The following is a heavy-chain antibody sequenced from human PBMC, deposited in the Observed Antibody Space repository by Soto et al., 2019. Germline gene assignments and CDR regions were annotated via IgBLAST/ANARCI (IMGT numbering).Heavy chain of an antibody. CDR2: IYYSVST. Sequence: QVQLQEPGPGLVKPSQTMSLTCTVSGGSISSGDYYWSWIRQPPGKGLEWIGYIYYSVSTYYNPSLKNRVTISVDTSKNQSSLKLSSVTAADTAVYYCARGPNYYERYFDLWGRGTLVTVTS. J-gene: IGHJ2*01. D-gene: IGHD3-22*01. CDR1: GGSISSGDYY. CDR3: ARGPNYYERYFDL. V-gene: IGHV4-30-4*01.